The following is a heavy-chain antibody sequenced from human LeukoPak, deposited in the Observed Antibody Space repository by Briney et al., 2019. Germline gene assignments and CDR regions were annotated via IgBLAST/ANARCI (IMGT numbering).Heavy chain of an antibody. J-gene: IGHJ4*02. Sequence: PSETLSLTCAVYGGSFSGYYWSWIRQPPGKGLEWIGEINHSGSTNYNPSLKSRVTISVDTSKNQFSLKLSSVTAADTAVYCCASPRERTHYAAFDYWGKEPLVTVSS. V-gene: IGHV4-34*01. D-gene: IGHD4-17*01. CDR2: INHSGST. CDR3: ASPRERTHYAAFDY. CDR1: GGSFSGYY.